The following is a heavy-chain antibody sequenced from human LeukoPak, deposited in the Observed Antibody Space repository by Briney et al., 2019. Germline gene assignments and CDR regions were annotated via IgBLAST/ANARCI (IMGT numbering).Heavy chain of an antibody. CDR1: NASISSNTYY. CDR3: ATYKYDYVWGNQHFDY. CDR2: IDYRGST. Sequence: SETRSLTCTVSNASISSNTYYRAWTRQPPGKGLEYIGLIDYRGSTYYNPLLKTRFPSSVDTSKNRFSLKLNSVTAADTAVYYCATYKYDYVWGNQHFDYWGQGTLVAVSS. D-gene: IGHD3-16*01. J-gene: IGHJ4*02. V-gene: IGHV4-39*07.